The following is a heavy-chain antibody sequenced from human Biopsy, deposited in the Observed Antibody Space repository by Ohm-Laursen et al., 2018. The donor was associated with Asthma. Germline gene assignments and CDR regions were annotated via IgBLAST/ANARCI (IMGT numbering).Heavy chain of an antibody. CDR2: INSVFGTT. J-gene: IGHJ4*02. CDR3: ARKAGSCISRTCYSLDF. V-gene: IGHV1-69*01. D-gene: IGHD2-2*01. CDR1: GGTFNTYV. Sequence: SSVKVSCKSLGGTFNTYVIGWVRQAPGQGLEWMGGINSVFGTTTYPQKFHDRVTITADDSTSTVYMELSSLRSEDAAVYYCARKAGSCISRTCYSLDFWGQGTLVTVSS.